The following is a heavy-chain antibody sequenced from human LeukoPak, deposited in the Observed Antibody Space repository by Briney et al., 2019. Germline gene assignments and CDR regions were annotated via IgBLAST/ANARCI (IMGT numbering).Heavy chain of an antibody. D-gene: IGHD1-26*01. CDR1: GYTFTNYG. CDR2: ISAYNGNT. V-gene: IGHV1-18*01. Sequence: ASVKVSCKASGYTFTNYGISWVRQAPGQGLEWMGWISAYNGNTNYAQKLQGRVTMTTDTSTSTAYMELRSLRSDDTAVYYCARDLSGSYYHFYYYYGMDVWGQGTTVTVSS. J-gene: IGHJ6*02. CDR3: ARDLSGSYYHFYYYYGMDV.